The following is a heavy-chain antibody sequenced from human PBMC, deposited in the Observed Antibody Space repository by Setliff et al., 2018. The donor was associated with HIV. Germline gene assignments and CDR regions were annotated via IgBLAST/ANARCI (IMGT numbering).Heavy chain of an antibody. CDR3: VRGGIIRTTRVFDY. J-gene: IGHJ4*02. D-gene: IGHD3-16*02. CDR1: GYIFLGYD. Sequence: APVKVSCNASGYIFLGYDISWVRQAPGQGLEWMGWIDVNKGNTNYAEKFQGRVTLTTDTSTNTAYMEVRSLTSDDTAVYYCVRGGIIRTTRVFDYWGQGTLVTVSS. CDR2: IDVNKGNT. V-gene: IGHV1-18*04.